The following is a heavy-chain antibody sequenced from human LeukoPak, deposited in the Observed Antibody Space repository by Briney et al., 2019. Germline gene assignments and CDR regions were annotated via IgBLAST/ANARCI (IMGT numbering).Heavy chain of an antibody. CDR3: ARSRGWLQSHPLGY. V-gene: IGHV4-34*01. Sequence: PSETLSLTRAVYGGSFSGYYWSWIRQPSGKGLECIGEIHHSGSTNYNPSLKSRVTLSVDTSKNQFSLKLSSVTAADTAVYYCARSRGWLQSHPLGYWGQGTLVTVSS. D-gene: IGHD5-24*01. J-gene: IGHJ4*02. CDR1: GGSFSGYY. CDR2: IHHSGST.